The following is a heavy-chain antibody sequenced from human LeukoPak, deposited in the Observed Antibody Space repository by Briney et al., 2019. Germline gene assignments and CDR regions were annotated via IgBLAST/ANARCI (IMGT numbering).Heavy chain of an antibody. Sequence: SVKVSCKASGGTFSSETISWVRQAPGQGLEWMGRIIPILGITNYAQKFQGRVTITTDESTSTAYMELSSLRSEDTAVYYCAGEQPEYYDSSGWGQGTLVTVSS. J-gene: IGHJ4*02. CDR3: AGEQPEYYDSSG. CDR1: GGTFSSET. CDR2: IIPILGIT. D-gene: IGHD3-22*01. V-gene: IGHV1-69*16.